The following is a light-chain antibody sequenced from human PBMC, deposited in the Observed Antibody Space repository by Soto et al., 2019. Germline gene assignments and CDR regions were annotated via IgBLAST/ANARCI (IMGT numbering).Light chain of an antibody. V-gene: IGLV1-40*01. J-gene: IGLJ1*01. CDR3: QSYDSTLSARYV. Sequence: QTVVTQPPSVSGAPGQRVTISCTGSSSNIGANYDVHWYQHRPGTAPKLLIFGNNNRPSGLPDRFSGSKSGTSASLAITGLQAEDEGDYYCQSYDSTLSARYVFGTGTKLTVL. CDR1: SSNIGANYD. CDR2: GNN.